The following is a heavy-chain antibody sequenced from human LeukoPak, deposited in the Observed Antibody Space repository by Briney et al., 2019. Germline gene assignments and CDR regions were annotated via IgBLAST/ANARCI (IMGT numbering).Heavy chain of an antibody. Sequence: GGSLRLSYAASGFSFSAYSTNWVRQAPGKGLEWVSSISPGSSYRHYADSVKGRFTISRDNAKSSLYLQMNSLGAEDTALYYCARGRGCSSMSCYTDYWGQGTLVTVSS. CDR1: GFSFSAYS. CDR2: ISPGSSYR. V-gene: IGHV3-21*01. J-gene: IGHJ4*02. CDR3: ARGRGCSSMSCYTDY. D-gene: IGHD2-2*02.